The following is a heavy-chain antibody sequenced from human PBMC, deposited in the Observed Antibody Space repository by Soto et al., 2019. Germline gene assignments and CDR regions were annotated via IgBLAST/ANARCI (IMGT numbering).Heavy chain of an antibody. V-gene: IGHV4-39*01. CDR3: ARRRGLGATYWFDP. D-gene: IGHD1-26*01. CDR2: IYYSGST. CDR1: GGSISSSSYY. J-gene: IGHJ5*02. Sequence: LSLTCTVSGGSISSSSYYWGWIRQPPGKGLEWIGSIYYSGSTYYNPSLKSRVTISVDTSKNQFSLKLSSVTAADTAVYYCARRRGLGATYWFDPWGQGTLVTVSS.